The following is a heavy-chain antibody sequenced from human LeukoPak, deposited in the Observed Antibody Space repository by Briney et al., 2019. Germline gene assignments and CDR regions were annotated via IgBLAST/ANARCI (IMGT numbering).Heavy chain of an antibody. D-gene: IGHD2-15*01. CDR1: GGSFSGYY. CDR3: ARAPGYCSGGSCYLLDY. CDR2: INHSGST. J-gene: IGHJ4*02. V-gene: IGHV4-34*01. Sequence: PSETLSLTCAVYGGSFSGYYWSWIRQPPGKGLEWIGEINHSGSTNYNPSLKSRVTISVDTSKNQFSLKLSSVTAADTAVYYCARAPGYCSGGSCYLLDYWGQGTLVTASS.